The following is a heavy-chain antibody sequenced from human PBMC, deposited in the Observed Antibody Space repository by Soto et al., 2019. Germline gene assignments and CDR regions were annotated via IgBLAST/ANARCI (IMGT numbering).Heavy chain of an antibody. V-gene: IGHV4-4*02. CDR1: GASIRSSDC. CDR2: ISPSGGA. D-gene: IGHD2-21*01. J-gene: IGHJ4*02. Sequence: PSETLSLTCAVSGASIRSSDCWSWVRQPPWKGLELIGEISPSGGANYNASLTSRVSISVDKSQNQFSLSLGSVAGADTAVYVCARGRTDSHSPYPLDSWGQGTLVTVSS. CDR3: ARGRTDSHSPYPLDS.